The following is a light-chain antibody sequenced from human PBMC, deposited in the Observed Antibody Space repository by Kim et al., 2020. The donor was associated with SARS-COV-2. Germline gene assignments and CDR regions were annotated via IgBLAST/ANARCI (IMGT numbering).Light chain of an antibody. J-gene: IGLJ1*01. CDR2: RDN. Sequence: SYELTQPPSLSVSPGQTARITCSGDTLPENQTYWYQQKSGQAPLLVIYRDNERPSGIPGRFSGSSSGTTVTLTISGVQAEDDADYYCQSADGSGTYVFGAGTKVTVL. CDR1: TLPENQ. CDR3: QSADGSGTYV. V-gene: IGLV3-25*03.